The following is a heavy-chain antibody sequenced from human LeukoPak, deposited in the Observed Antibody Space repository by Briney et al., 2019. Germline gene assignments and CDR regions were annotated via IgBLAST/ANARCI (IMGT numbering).Heavy chain of an antibody. D-gene: IGHD3-9*01. Sequence: GGSLRLSCAASGFTFSRYEMNWVRQAPGKGLEWFSYISSSGTTIYYADSVKGRFTISRDNAQNSLYLHMTSLRAEDTAVYYCARGAPRYDILTGYFDYWGQGALVTVSS. CDR1: GFTFSRYE. V-gene: IGHV3-48*03. CDR3: ARGAPRYDILTGYFDY. CDR2: ISSSGTTI. J-gene: IGHJ4*02.